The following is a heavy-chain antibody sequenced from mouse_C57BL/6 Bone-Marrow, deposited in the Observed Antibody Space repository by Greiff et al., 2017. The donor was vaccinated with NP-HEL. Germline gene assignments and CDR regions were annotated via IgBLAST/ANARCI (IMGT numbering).Heavy chain of an antibody. V-gene: IGHV5-4*01. CDR1: GFTFSSYA. CDR2: ISDGGSYT. Sequence: DVHLVESGGGLVKPGGSLKLSCAASGFTFSSYAMSWVRQTPEKRLEWVATISDGGSYTYYPDNVKGRFTISRDNAKNNLYLQMSHLKSEDTAMYYCAIDGIYYDYDEGGFDYWGQGTTLTVSS. CDR3: AIDGIYYDYDEGGFDY. J-gene: IGHJ2*01. D-gene: IGHD2-4*01.